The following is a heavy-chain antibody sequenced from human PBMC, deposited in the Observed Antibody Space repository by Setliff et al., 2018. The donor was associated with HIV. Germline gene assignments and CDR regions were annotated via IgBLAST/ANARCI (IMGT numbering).Heavy chain of an antibody. V-gene: IGHV3-30*02. J-gene: IGHJ3*02. Sequence: GGSLRLSCAASGFTFSSYGMHWVRQATGKGLEWVAFIRCDGSNKYYADYVKGRFTIARDNSKNTLYLQMNSMRAEDTAVYYCANGYSCGYDAFDIWGQGTMVTVSS. CDR1: GFTFSSYG. D-gene: IGHD5-18*01. CDR2: IRCDGSNK. CDR3: ANGYSCGYDAFDI.